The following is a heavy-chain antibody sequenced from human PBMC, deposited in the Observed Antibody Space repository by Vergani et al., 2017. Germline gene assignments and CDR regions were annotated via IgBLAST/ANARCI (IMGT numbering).Heavy chain of an antibody. J-gene: IGHJ5*02. D-gene: IGHD3-3*01. V-gene: IGHV3-23*01. Sequence: EVQLLESGGGLVQPGGSLRLSCAASGFTFSSYAMSWVRQAPGKGLEWVSAISGSGGSTYYADSVKGRFTISRDNSKNTLYLQMNSLRAEDTAVYYCAKERRXDFWSGYSPGGFDPWGQGTLVTVSS. CDR2: ISGSGGST. CDR1: GFTFSSYA. CDR3: AKERRXDFWSGYSPGGFDP.